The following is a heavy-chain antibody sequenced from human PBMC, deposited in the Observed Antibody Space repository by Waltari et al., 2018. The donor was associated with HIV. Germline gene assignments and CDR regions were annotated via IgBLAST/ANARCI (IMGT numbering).Heavy chain of an antibody. CDR3: ASASNYFVFSTFDGDYYFDL. Sequence: VQLVESGGGSLKTGGVLRPSCAASGFSGSNHSMDWVRPGPGKGLVWVVSSKRDGRTRNYAHAVKCRLVLAMDNPRNTVYLQLIVLRVEDMAVYFCASASNYFVFSTFDGDYYFDLWGRGTRVAVSS. V-gene: IGHV3-74*01. CDR2: SKRDGRTR. D-gene: IGHD3-9*01. CDR1: GFSGSNHS. J-gene: IGHJ4*02.